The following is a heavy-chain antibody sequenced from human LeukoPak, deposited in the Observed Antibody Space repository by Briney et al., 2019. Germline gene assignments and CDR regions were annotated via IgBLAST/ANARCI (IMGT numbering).Heavy chain of an antibody. CDR3: SQDEGRFGSQKTHYFDF. J-gene: IGHJ4*02. D-gene: IGHD3-10*01. CDR1: GFTFSSYA. Sequence: GGSLRLSCAASGFTFSSYAMSWVRQAPGKGLEWVSGISGSGGGTYYADSVRGRFTISRDSSQTTLYLQMNSLRGDATALYYCSQDEGRFGSQKTHYFDFWGQGTLVTVSS. CDR2: ISGSGGGT. V-gene: IGHV3-23*01.